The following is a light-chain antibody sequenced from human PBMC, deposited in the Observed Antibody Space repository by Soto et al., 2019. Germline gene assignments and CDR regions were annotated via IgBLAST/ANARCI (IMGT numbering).Light chain of an antibody. CDR1: SGYSNYK. Sequence: QLVLTQPPSASASLGASVTLTCTLSSGYSNYKVDWYQQRPGKGPRFVMRVGTGGNVGSKGDGIPDRFSVLGSGLNRYLTIKNIQGEDESDYHCGADHGSGSNFVVVFGGGTKLTVL. J-gene: IGLJ2*01. V-gene: IGLV9-49*01. CDR3: GADHGSGSNFVVV. CDR2: VGTGGNVG.